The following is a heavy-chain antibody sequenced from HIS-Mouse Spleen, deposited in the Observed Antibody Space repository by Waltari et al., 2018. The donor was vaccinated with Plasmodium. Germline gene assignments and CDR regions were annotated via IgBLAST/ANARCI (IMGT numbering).Heavy chain of an antibody. V-gene: IGHV4-38-2*02. Sequence: QVQLQESGPGLVKPSETLSLTCTVSGYSISSGYYWVWILPPPGKGLEWIGSIYHSGSTYYNPSLKSRVTISVDTSKNQFSLKLSSVTAADTAVYYCARAESSIAARHYYYYGMDVWGQGTTVTVSS. CDR2: IYHSGST. J-gene: IGHJ6*02. D-gene: IGHD6-6*01. CDR3: ARAESSIAARHYYYYGMDV. CDR1: GYSISSGYY.